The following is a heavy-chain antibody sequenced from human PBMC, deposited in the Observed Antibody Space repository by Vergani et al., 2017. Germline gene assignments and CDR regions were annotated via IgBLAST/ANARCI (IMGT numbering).Heavy chain of an antibody. CDR3: ANYGHYKREVMLGWLDY. V-gene: IGHV3-30*02. CDR1: GFIFSSYG. J-gene: IGHJ4*02. D-gene: IGHD3-3*01. Sequence: QVQLVESGGRVVQPGGSLRLFCAASGFIFSSYGMHWVRQAPGKGLEWVAFIRYDGSNKYYADSVKGRFTISRDNSKNTLYLQMNNLRAEDTAVYYCANYGHYKREVMLGWLDYWGQGTLVTVSS. CDR2: IRYDGSNK.